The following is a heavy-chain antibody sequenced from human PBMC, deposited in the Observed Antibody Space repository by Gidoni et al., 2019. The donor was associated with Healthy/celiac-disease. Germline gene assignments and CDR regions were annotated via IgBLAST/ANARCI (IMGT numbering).Heavy chain of an antibody. V-gene: IGHV3-23*01. D-gene: IGHD6-13*01. CDR3: AKDLGMAAAGIDYFDY. CDR1: GFTFSSYA. Sequence: EVQLLESGGGLVQPGGSLRLSCAASGFTFSSYAMSWVRQAPGKGLEWVSAISGSGGSTYYADSVKGRFTISRDNSKNTLYLQMNSLRAEDTAVYYCAKDLGMAAAGIDYFDYWGQGTLVTVSS. CDR2: ISGSGGST. J-gene: IGHJ4*02.